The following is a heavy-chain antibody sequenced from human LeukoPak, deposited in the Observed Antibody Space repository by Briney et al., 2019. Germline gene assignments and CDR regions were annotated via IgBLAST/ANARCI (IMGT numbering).Heavy chain of an antibody. J-gene: IGHJ4*02. D-gene: IGHD3-3*02. Sequence: GGSLRLSCAASGFTITNARMGWVRQAPGKGLEWVGLIKSKIDGWTTDFAAPVKGRFTISIGDSKHTLYLQMNSLKSEDTGVYYCTTGYGHSDFDYWGQGTLVTVSS. CDR2: IKSKIDGWTT. CDR1: GFTITNAR. CDR3: TTGYGHSDFDY. V-gene: IGHV3-15*01.